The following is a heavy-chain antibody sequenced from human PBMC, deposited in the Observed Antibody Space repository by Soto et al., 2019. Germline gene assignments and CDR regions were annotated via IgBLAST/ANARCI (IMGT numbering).Heavy chain of an antibody. CDR3: ARDKSVVVVAATPDMDV. CDR1: GFTFSRYG. CDR2: IWYDGSNK. J-gene: IGHJ6*03. Sequence: QVQLVESGGGVVQAGRSLRLSCAASGFTFSRYGMHWVRQAPGKGLEWVAVIWYDGSNKYYADSVKGRLTISRDNSKNTLYLQMNSLRAEDTAVYYCARDKSVVVVAATPDMDVWGKGTTVTVSS. V-gene: IGHV3-33*01. D-gene: IGHD2-15*01.